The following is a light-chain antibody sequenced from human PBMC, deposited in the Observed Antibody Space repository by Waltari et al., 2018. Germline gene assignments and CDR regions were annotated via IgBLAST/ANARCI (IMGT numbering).Light chain of an antibody. J-gene: IGKJ1*01. CDR3: QQYNNWPPGT. CDR2: HAS. Sequence: TVVTQSPVTLSVSPGERATLSCRTRQSIGSSLAWYQQKPRQAPRHLIYHASTSATGIAARFSGGGSETEFTLTISSLQSEDFAVYYCQQYNNWPPGTFGQGTKVEV. CDR1: QSIGSS. V-gene: IGKV3-15*01.